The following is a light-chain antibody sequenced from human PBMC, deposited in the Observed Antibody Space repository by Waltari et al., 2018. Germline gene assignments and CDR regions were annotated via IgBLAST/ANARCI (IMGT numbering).Light chain of an antibody. V-gene: IGLV3-21*04. Sequence: SYVLTQAPSVSVAPGATARITCGGNNIHQKHVQLYQQKPGQAPVLVIFYDSDRPSGIPERFSGSNSGNTATLTISRAEAGDEADYYCQVWDTSIDLSVFGTGTKVTVL. CDR2: YDS. J-gene: IGLJ1*01. CDR1: NIHQKH. CDR3: QVWDTSIDLSV.